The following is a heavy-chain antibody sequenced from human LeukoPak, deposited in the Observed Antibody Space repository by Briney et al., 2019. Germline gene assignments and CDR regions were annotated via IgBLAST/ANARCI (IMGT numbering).Heavy chain of an antibody. V-gene: IGHV1-3*03. J-gene: IGHJ6*03. CDR3: ARDSSSWYPDYYMDV. D-gene: IGHD6-13*01. CDR1: GYTFTSYA. CDR2: INAGNGNT. Sequence: ASVKVSCKASGYTFTSYAMHWVRQAPGQRLEWMGWINAGNGNTKYSQEFQGRVTITRDTSASTAYMELSSLRSEDMAVYYCARDSSSWYPDYYMDVWGKGTTVTVSS.